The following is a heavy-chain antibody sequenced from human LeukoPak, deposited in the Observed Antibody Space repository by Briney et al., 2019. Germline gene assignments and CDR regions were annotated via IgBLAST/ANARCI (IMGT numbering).Heavy chain of an antibody. V-gene: IGHV3-30*18. J-gene: IGHJ5*02. CDR3: AKEAPYSSSWSVSYNWFDP. D-gene: IGHD6-13*01. CDR2: ISYDGSNK. CDR1: GFTFSSYG. Sequence: HPGRSLRLSCAASGFTFSSYGMHWVRQAPGKGLEWVAVISYDGSNKYYADSVKGRFTISRDNSKNTLYLQMNSLRAEDTAVYYCAKEAPYSSSWSVSYNWFDPWGQGTLVTVSS.